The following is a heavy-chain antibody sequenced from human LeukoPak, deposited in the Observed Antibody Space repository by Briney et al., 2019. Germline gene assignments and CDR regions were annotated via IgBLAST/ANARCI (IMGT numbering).Heavy chain of an antibody. CDR3: ARHSEYYSGAGSASGYFDS. D-gene: IGHD3-10*01. V-gene: IGHV4-39*01. J-gene: IGHJ4*02. CDR2: IYYSGRT. Sequence: SETLSVTCSVSVGSISSATYYGGWIRQPPGKGLEWLGTIYYSGRTYYNPSLTSRVTIAIDTSANQISHKLSSVTAADTAVYSCARHSEYYSGAGSASGYFDSWGQGTLVTVCS. CDR1: VGSISSATYY.